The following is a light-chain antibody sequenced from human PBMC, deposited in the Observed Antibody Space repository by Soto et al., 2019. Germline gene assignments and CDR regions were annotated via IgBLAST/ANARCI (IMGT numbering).Light chain of an antibody. Sequence: EIVLTQSPGTLSLSPGERATLSCRASQSVNSNFFAWYQQKPGQPPSLLIYGVSTRATGIPDRFSGSGSETDFTLTISRLEPEDFAMYYCQQYGSSPRTFGQGTKLEIK. J-gene: IGKJ2*02. CDR1: QSVNSNF. CDR2: GVS. CDR3: QQYGSSPRT. V-gene: IGKV3-20*01.